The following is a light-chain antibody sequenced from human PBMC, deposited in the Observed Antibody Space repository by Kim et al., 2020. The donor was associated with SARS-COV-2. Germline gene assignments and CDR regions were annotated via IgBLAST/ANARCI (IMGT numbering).Light chain of an antibody. CDR3: QQYYTPPWT. J-gene: IGKJ1*01. CDR2: WAS. Sequence: ATSNCKSSQSVLYRSTNKNYLAWYQQKPGQPPKLLIYWASAREFGVPDRFSGSGSATDFTLTISSLQAEDVAVYYCQQYYTPPWTFGQGTKVDIK. V-gene: IGKV4-1*01. CDR1: QSVLYRSTNKNY.